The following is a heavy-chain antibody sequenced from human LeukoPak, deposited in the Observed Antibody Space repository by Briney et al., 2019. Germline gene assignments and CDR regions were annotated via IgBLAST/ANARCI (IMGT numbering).Heavy chain of an antibody. Sequence: GGSLRLSCAASGFTFSRNWMSWVRQAPGKGLEWVANIKQDGSEKYYVDSVKGRFTISRDNAKNSLYLQMNSLRAEDTALYYCARVGGRWLRGSGFAPWGQGTLVTVSS. CDR2: IKQDGSEK. V-gene: IGHV3-7*01. CDR1: GFTFSRNW. CDR3: ARVGGRWLRGSGFAP. J-gene: IGHJ5*02. D-gene: IGHD5-24*01.